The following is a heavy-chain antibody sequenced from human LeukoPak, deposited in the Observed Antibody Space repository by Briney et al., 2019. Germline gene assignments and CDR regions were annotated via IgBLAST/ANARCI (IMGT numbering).Heavy chain of an antibody. J-gene: IGHJ3*02. V-gene: IGHV3-43*02. Sequence: PGGSLRLSCAASGFTFDDYAMHWVRQAPGKGLEWVSLISGDGGSTYYADSVKGRLTISRDNSKNSLYLQMNSLRTEDTALYYCAKGGRDYYGSGSYIAFDIWGQGTMVTVSS. D-gene: IGHD3-10*01. CDR1: GFTFDDYA. CDR3: AKGGRDYYGSGSYIAFDI. CDR2: ISGDGGST.